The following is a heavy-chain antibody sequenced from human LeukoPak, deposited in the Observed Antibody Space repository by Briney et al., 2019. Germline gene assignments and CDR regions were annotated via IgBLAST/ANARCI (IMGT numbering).Heavy chain of an antibody. Sequence: GGSLRLSCAVSGFTFSNYAMNWVRPAPGRGLEWLSFITANTRTIYYAGSVEGRFTISRDNVENSLYLQMNSLRDEETAVYYCVRDRGGGSFDSWGQGTLVTVSS. CDR2: ITANTRTI. J-gene: IGHJ4*02. CDR3: VRDRGGGSFDS. CDR1: GFTFSNYA. D-gene: IGHD2-15*01. V-gene: IGHV3-48*02.